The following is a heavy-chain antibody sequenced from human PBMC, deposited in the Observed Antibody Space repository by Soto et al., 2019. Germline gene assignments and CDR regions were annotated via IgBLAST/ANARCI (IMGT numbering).Heavy chain of an antibody. Sequence: QITLKESGPTLVKPTQTLTLTCTFSGFSLTTGGVGVGWIRQPPGKALEWLALIYWDGDERYSPSLKTRLTIPQDTAKNQVVLTMTDMDSVDTATYYCAHRLGCRGGGCYSRNRPFAYWGQGTLVTVSS. CDR3: AHRLGCRGGGCYSRNRPFAY. V-gene: IGHV2-5*02. D-gene: IGHD2-15*01. CDR1: GFSLTTGGVG. CDR2: IYWDGDE. J-gene: IGHJ4*02.